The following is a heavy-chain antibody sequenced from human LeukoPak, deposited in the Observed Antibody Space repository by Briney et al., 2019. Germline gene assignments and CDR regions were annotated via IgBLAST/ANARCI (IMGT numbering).Heavy chain of an antibody. D-gene: IGHD3-3*01. CDR2: IYYSGST. V-gene: IGHV4-59*08. J-gene: IGHJ5*02. CDR1: GDSITSNY. Sequence: PSESLSLTCTVSGDSITSNYWSWIRQPPGKGLEWIGYIYYSGSTDYNPSLKSRVTISVDTSKNQFSLKLSSVTAADTAVYYCARRNYDFWSGPSNWFDPWGQGTLVTVSS. CDR3: ARRNYDFWSGPSNWFDP.